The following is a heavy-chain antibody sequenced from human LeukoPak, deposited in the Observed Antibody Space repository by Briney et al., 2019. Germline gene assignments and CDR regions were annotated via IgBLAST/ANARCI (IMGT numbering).Heavy chain of an antibody. CDR3: ARAPVTSCRGAYCYPFDY. V-gene: IGHV3-23*01. D-gene: IGHD2-21*01. CDR1: VITFSSYA. Sequence: GGSLRLSCAASVITFSSYAMSWVRQAPGKGLEGVSATSSSDAGTYHADSMRGRFTISRDNSKNTLYLQMNSLRVEDAAVYYCARAPVTSCRGAYCYPFDYWGQGTLVTVSS. J-gene: IGHJ4*02. CDR2: TSSSDAGT.